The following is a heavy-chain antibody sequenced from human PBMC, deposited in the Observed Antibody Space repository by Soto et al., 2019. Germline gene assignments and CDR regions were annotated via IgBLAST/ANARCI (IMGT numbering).Heavy chain of an antibody. Sequence: PXQTLSLTCAISGDSVSSNSAAWNLIRQSPSRGLEWLGRTYYRSKWYNDYAVSVKSRITINPDTSKNQFSLQLNSVTPEDTAVYYCARGSSSWYRKCYFDYWGQGTLVSVSS. CDR1: GDSVSSNSAA. CDR3: ARGSSSWYRKCYFDY. D-gene: IGHD6-13*01. J-gene: IGHJ4*02. CDR2: TYYRSKWYN. V-gene: IGHV6-1*01.